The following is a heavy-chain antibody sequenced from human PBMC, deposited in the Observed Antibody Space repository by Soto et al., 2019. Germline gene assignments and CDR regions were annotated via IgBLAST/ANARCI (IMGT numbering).Heavy chain of an antibody. Sequence: SETLSLTCAVYGGSFSGYYWSWIRQPPGKGLEWIGEINHSGSTNYNPSLKSRVTISVDTSKNQFSLKLSSVTAADTAVYYCARATADVYSSSWYGQFDYWGQGTLVTVSS. D-gene: IGHD6-13*01. CDR3: ARATADVYSSSWYGQFDY. CDR2: INHSGST. J-gene: IGHJ4*02. CDR1: GGSFSGYY. V-gene: IGHV4-34*01.